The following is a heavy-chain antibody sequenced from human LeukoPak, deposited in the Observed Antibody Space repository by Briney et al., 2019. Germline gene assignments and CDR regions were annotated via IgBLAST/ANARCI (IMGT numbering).Heavy chain of an antibody. D-gene: IGHD3-22*01. Sequence: SETLSLTCTVSGGSINNYYWNWIRQPPGKGLEWIGYIYYSGSTIYNPSLKSRVTMSIDTSKNQFSLNLGSVTAADTAVYYCARGGPYYYDSSDYWGQGTLVTVSS. CDR2: IYYSGST. CDR1: GGSINNYY. CDR3: ARGGPYYYDSSDY. J-gene: IGHJ4*02. V-gene: IGHV4-59*01.